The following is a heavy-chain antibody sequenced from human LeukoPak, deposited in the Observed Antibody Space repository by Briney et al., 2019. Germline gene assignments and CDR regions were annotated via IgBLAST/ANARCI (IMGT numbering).Heavy chain of an antibody. J-gene: IGHJ1*01. D-gene: IGHD3-22*01. CDR2: VHHSGDT. CDR1: GGSISSTW. Sequence: SETLSLTCAVSGGSISSTWWSGVRQPPGKGLEWIGEVHHSGDTNYNPSLKSRVTISVDTSKNQFSLKLSSVTAADAAVYYCARGVSYYDSSGYYNEYFQHWGQGTLVTVSS. V-gene: IGHV4-4*02. CDR3: ARGVSYYDSSGYYNEYFQH.